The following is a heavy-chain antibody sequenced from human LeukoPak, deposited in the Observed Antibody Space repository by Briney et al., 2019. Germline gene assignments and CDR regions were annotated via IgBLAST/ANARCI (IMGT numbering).Heavy chain of an antibody. J-gene: IGHJ3*02. V-gene: IGHV4-39*07. D-gene: IGHD2-21*02. Sequence: PSETLSLTCTVSGGSIASSSNYWTWIRQPPGKGLEWIGNVYYSGTTYYNPSLKSRLTISVDTSKNQFSLKLNSVTAADTAVYFCARDCGGDSYLGAFDIWGQGTVVTVSS. CDR2: VYYSGTT. CDR3: ARDCGGDSYLGAFDI. CDR1: GGSIASSSNY.